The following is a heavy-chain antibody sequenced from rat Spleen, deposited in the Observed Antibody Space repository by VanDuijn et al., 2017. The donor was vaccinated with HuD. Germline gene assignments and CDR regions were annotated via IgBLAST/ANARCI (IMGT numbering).Heavy chain of an antibody. CDR2: ITNTGGNL. V-gene: IGHV5-31*01. CDR1: GFTFNKYW. J-gene: IGHJ3*01. Sequence: EVQLIESGGGLVQPGRSLKLSCVASGFTFNKYWMNWIRQAPGKGLEWVASITNTGGNLYYPDSMRGRFTISRDNAQNTLYLQMNSLRSEDTATYYCARDGGYWGQGTLVTISS. CDR3: ARDGGY.